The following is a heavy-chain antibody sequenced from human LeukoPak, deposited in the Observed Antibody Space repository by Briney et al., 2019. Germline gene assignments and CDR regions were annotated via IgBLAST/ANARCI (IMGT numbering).Heavy chain of an antibody. V-gene: IGHV1-2*02. D-gene: IGHD5-12*01. CDR3: ARVRWYSGYDYLDY. J-gene: IGHJ4*02. CDR2: INPNSGGT. Sequence: EASVKVSCKASGYTFTGYYMHWVRQAPGQGLEWMGWINPNSGGTSYAQKFQGRVTMTRDTSISTAYMELSRLRSDDTAVYYCARVRWYSGYDYLDYWGQGTLVTVSS. CDR1: GYTFTGYY.